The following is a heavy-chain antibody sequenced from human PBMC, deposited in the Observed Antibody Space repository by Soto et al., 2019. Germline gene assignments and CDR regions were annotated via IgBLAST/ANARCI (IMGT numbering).Heavy chain of an antibody. CDR2: IIPIFPTP. J-gene: IGHJ6*02. Sequence: QVQLVQSGAEVKKPGSSVKISCKASGGTFRTNAFSWVRQAPGKGLEWMGGIIPIFPTPDYAQKFQGRVTITAYESTTTTYMDLSSLRSEDSATYYCARDKGRLHLGGHYYDVMDVWGQGTAVTGSS. D-gene: IGHD3-3*02. CDR1: GGTFRTNA. CDR3: ARDKGRLHLGGHYYDVMDV. V-gene: IGHV1-69*12.